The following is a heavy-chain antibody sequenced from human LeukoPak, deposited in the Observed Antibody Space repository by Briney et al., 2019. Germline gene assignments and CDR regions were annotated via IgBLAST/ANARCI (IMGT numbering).Heavy chain of an antibody. CDR2: INHSGST. Sequence: SETLSLTCAVYGGSFSGYYWSWIRQPPGKGLEWIGEINHSGSTNYNPSLKSRVTISVDTSKNQFSLKLSSVTAADTAVYYCARAQHGDPNIRGGTMDWFDPWGQGTLVTVSS. J-gene: IGHJ5*02. CDR1: GGSFSGYY. V-gene: IGHV4-34*01. CDR3: ARAQHGDPNIRGGTMDWFDP. D-gene: IGHD3-16*01.